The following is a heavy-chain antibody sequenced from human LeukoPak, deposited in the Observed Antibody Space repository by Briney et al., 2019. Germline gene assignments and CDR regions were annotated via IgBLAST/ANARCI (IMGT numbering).Heavy chain of an antibody. D-gene: IGHD2-15*01. CDR2: IRYDGRSK. Sequence: PGGSLRLSCAASGFTFSSYGMHWVRQAPGKGLEWVAFIRYDGRSKYYADSVQGRFIISRDTSKNTLYLQMDSLKVEDTAVYYFAKDLDLYCSGGPCYSTLDYWGQGTLVTVSS. CDR1: GFTFSSYG. CDR3: AKDLDLYCSGGPCYSTLDY. V-gene: IGHV3-30*02. J-gene: IGHJ4*02.